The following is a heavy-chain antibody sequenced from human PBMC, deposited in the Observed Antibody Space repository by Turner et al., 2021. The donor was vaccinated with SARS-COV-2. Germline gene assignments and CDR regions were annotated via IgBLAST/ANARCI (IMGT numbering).Heavy chain of an antibody. CDR3: AKDLITGIYYYYYGMDV. D-gene: IGHD1-20*01. CDR2: ISGSGGGT. V-gene: IGHV3-23*01. CDR1: GFTFSSYA. J-gene: IGHJ6*02. Sequence: EVQLLASGGGLVQPGGSLRLSCAASGFTFSSYAMSWVRQAPGKGLEWVSVISGSGGGTYYADSVKGRFTISRDNSKNTLYLQMNSLRAEDTAVYYCAKDLITGIYYYYYGMDVWGQGTTVTVSS.